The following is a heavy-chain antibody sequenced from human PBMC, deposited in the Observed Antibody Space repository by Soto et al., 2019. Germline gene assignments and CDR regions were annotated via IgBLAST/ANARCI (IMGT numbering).Heavy chain of an antibody. CDR3: AKEKDSSGWYTDY. J-gene: IGHJ4*02. Sequence: GGSLRLSCAASGFTFSSYAMSWVRQGPGKGLEWVSAVSGGGGSTYYADSVKGRFTISRDNSKNTLFLQMNSLRAEDTAVYYRAKEKDSSGWYTDYWGQGTLVTVSS. CDR2: VSGGGGST. D-gene: IGHD6-19*01. V-gene: IGHV3-23*01. CDR1: GFTFSSYA.